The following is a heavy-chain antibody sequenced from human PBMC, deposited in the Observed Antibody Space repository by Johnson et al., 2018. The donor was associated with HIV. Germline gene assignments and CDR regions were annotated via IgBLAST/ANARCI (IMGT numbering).Heavy chain of an antibody. D-gene: IGHD3-16*01. V-gene: IGHV3-43D*04. Sequence: VQLVESGGGLVQSGGSLRLSCAASGFTFDDYAMHWVRQAPGKGLEWVSLISWDGGSTYYPGSVKGRFTISRDNAKNTLYLQMNSLRAEDTAVYYCARESGGQYDAFDIWGQGTMVTVSS. CDR2: ISWDGGST. CDR1: GFTFDDYA. CDR3: ARESGGQYDAFDI. J-gene: IGHJ3*02.